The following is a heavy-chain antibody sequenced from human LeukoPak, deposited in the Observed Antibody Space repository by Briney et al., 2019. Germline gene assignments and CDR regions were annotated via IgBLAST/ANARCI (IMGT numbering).Heavy chain of an antibody. J-gene: IGHJ4*02. Sequence: GGSLRLSCAASGFTFSNYWMHWVRQARGKGPVWVSRIKSDGSSTRFADSVQGRFTISRANGKNTLYLQMNSLRAEDTAVYYCARGGDSSNWYPGYFDYWGQGALVTVSS. CDR2: IKSDGSST. D-gene: IGHD6-13*01. CDR3: ARGGDSSNWYPGYFDY. V-gene: IGHV3-74*01. CDR1: GFTFSNYW.